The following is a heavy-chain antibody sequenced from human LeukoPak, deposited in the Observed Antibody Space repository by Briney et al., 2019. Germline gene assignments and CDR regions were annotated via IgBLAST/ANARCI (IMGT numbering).Heavy chain of an antibody. Sequence: EASVKVSCKASGYTFTSYYMHWVRQAPGQGLEWMGIINPSGGSTSYAQKFQGRVTMTRDTSTSTVYMELSSLRSEDTAAYYCASGDCSSTSCYSYYYYGMDVWGQGTTVTVSS. CDR1: GYTFTSYY. V-gene: IGHV1-46*01. D-gene: IGHD2-2*02. CDR3: ASGDCSSTSCYSYYYYGMDV. CDR2: INPSGGST. J-gene: IGHJ6*02.